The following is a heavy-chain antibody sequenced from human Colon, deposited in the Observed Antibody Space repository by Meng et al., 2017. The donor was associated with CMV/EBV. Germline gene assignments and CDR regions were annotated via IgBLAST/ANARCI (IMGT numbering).Heavy chain of an antibody. D-gene: IGHD3-10*01. CDR3: ARGNTGGDYYFYGMDL. CDR1: GFPLSDYY. V-gene: IGHV3-11*01. CDR2: ISTSGSTV. Sequence: GESLKISCTASGFPLSDYYIKWIRQAPGKGLEYVAYISTSGSTVYYADSMMGRLTISRDNINNVVSLHMTSLRGDDAGVYYCARGNTGGDYYFYGMDLWGQGTTVTVSS. J-gene: IGHJ6*02.